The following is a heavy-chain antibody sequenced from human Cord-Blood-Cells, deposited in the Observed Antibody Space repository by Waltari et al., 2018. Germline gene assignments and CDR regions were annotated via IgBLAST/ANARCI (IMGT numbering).Heavy chain of an antibody. Sequence: QVQLVESGGGVVQPGRSLRLSCAASGFTFSSYAMHWVRQAPGKGLEAVAVISYDGSKKYYADSVKGRFTISRDNSENTLYLQMNSLRAEDTAVYYCARDYYGSGSYFDYWGQGTLVTVSS. CDR1: GFTFSSYA. D-gene: IGHD3-10*01. CDR2: ISYDGSKK. J-gene: IGHJ4*02. V-gene: IGHV3-30*04. CDR3: ARDYYGSGSYFDY.